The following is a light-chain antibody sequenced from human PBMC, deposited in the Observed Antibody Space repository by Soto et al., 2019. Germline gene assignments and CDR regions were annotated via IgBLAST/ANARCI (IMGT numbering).Light chain of an antibody. J-gene: IGLJ2*01. CDR2: EGS. CDR3: CSYAGSSVV. Sequence: QSVLTQPASVSGSPGQSITISCTGISSDVGSYNLVSWYQQHPGKAPKLMIYEGSKRPSGVSNRFSGSKSGNTASLTISGLQAEDEADYHCCSYAGSSVVFGGGTKLTVL. V-gene: IGLV2-23*01. CDR1: SSDVGSYNL.